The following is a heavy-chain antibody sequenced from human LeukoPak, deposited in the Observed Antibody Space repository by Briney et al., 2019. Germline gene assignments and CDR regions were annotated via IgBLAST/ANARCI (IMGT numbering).Heavy chain of an antibody. CDR1: GFTFSSYS. V-gene: IGHV3-21*01. D-gene: IGHD1-14*01. J-gene: IGHJ3*02. CDR3: ARGVRSLTPEVAFDT. Sequence: GALRLSCAASGFTFSSYSMNWVRQAPGKGLEWVSSISSSSSYIYYADSLKGRFTISRDNAKYSLYLQMNSLRAEDTAVYYCARGVRSLTPEVAFDTWAKGQWSPSLQ. CDR2: ISSSSSYI.